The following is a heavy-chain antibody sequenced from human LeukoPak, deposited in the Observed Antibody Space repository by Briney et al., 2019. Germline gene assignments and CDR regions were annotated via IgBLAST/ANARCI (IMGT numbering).Heavy chain of an antibody. CDR1: GFTFSSSW. J-gene: IGHJ4*02. V-gene: IGHV3-74*01. CDR2: IRTDGSTT. Sequence: GRSLRLSCAVSGFTFSSSWMHWVSQAPGKGLVWVSHIRTDGSTTAYADSVKGRFTISRDNAKNTLYLQMNSLRAEDTGVYYCARGNQQLPRSTPDYWGQGTLVTVSS. CDR3: ARGNQQLPRSTPDY. D-gene: IGHD2-2*01.